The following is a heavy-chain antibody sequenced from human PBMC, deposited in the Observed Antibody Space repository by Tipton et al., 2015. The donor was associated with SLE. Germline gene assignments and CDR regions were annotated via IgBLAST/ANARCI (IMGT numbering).Heavy chain of an antibody. V-gene: IGHV3-30-3*01. Sequence: SLRLSCAASGFTFSSYAMHWVRQAPGKGLEWVAVISYDGSNKYYADSVKGRFTISRDNSKNTLYLQMNSLRAEDTAVYYCARALYSSGRAAHFDYWGQGTLVTVSS. CDR3: ARALYSSGRAAHFDY. CDR1: GFTFSSYA. J-gene: IGHJ4*02. CDR2: ISYDGSNK. D-gene: IGHD6-19*01.